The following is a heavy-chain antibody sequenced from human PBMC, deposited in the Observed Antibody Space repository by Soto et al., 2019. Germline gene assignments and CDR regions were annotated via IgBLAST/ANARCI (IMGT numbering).Heavy chain of an antibody. D-gene: IGHD6-19*01. CDR3: AKDRIAVAGTEPNY. Sequence: PGGSLRLSCAASGFTFSSFGMHWVRQTPGKGLGWVAVVSYDGSNKYYADSVKGRFTISRDNSKKTLYLQMNSLRAEDTAVYYCAKDRIAVAGTEPNYWGQGTQATVSS. V-gene: IGHV3-30*18. CDR2: VSYDGSNK. J-gene: IGHJ4*02. CDR1: GFTFSSFG.